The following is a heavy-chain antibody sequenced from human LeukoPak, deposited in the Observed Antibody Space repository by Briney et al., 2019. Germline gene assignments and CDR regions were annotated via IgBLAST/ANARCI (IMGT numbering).Heavy chain of an antibody. CDR1: GGSISSGSYY. V-gene: IGHV4-61*02. D-gene: IGHD3-22*01. Sequence: TLSLTCTVSGGSISSGSYYWSLIRQPAGKGLELIGRIYTSGSTNYNPSLKSRVTISVDTSKNQFSLKLSSVTAADTAVYYCAREEYYYDSSGIFDYWGQGTLVTVSS. J-gene: IGHJ4*02. CDR2: IYTSGST. CDR3: AREEYYYDSSGIFDY.